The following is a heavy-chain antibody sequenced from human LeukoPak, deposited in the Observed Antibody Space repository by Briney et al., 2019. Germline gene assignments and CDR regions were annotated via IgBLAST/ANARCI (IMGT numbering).Heavy chain of an antibody. D-gene: IGHD3-3*01. J-gene: IGHJ4*02. CDR1: GYTFTGYY. V-gene: IGHV1-24*01. Sequence: ASVKVSCKASGYTFTGYYMHWVRQAPGKGLEWMGRFDPEDGETIYAQKFQGRVTMTADTSTDTVYMELSSLRSDDTAVYYCARDPIWSGHGSLDSWGQGTLVTVSS. CDR2: FDPEDGET. CDR3: ARDPIWSGHGSLDS.